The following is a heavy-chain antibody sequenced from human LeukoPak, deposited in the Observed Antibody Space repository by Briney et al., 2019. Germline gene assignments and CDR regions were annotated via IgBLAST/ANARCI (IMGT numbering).Heavy chain of an antibody. Sequence: GGSLRLSCAPSGFTFSGYDMHWVRQATGKGLEWVSAIGTAGDTYYPGSVKGRFTISRENAKNSLCLQMNSLRAGDTAVYYCARGTRLGVVGYWGQGTLVTVSS. CDR1: GFTFSGYD. CDR2: IGTAGDT. CDR3: ARGTRLGVVGY. V-gene: IGHV3-13*01. D-gene: IGHD3-16*01. J-gene: IGHJ4*02.